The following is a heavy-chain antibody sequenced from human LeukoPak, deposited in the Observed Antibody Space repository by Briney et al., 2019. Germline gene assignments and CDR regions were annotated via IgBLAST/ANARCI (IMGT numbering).Heavy chain of an antibody. CDR2: ISPGNGNT. CDR1: GYTFGSYA. V-gene: IGHV1-3*01. Sequence: ASVKVSCKASGYTFGSYALYWVRQAPGQTLECMGWISPGNGNTEYSQKLQDRVTITRDTSANTAYMELSSLRSEDTAVHYCARCDYYGSGTYYNVGHLYNMDVWGKGTTVTVSS. J-gene: IGHJ6*04. CDR3: ARCDYYGSGTYYNVGHLYNMDV. D-gene: IGHD3-10*01.